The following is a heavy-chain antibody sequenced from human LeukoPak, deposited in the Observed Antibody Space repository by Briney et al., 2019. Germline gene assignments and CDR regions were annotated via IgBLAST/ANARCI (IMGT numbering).Heavy chain of an antibody. D-gene: IGHD3-3*01. CDR3: ARVSESSYYDFWSGYYTGYYYYMDV. Sequence: GGSLRLSCAASGFTFSSYAMHWVRQAPGKGLEWVAVISYDGSNKYYADSVKGRFTISRDNSKNTLYLQMNSLRAEDTAVYYCARVSESSYYDFWSGYYTGYYYYMDVWGKGTTVTVSS. CDR1: GFTFSSYA. CDR2: ISYDGSNK. V-gene: IGHV3-30*01. J-gene: IGHJ6*03.